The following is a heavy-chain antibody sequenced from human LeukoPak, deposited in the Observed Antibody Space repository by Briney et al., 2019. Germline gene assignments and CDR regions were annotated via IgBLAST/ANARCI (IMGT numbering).Heavy chain of an antibody. J-gene: IGHJ4*02. CDR2: IIPIFGTA. Sequence: GASVRVSCKASGGTFSSYAISWVRQAPGQGLEWMGGIIPIFGTANYAQKFQGRVTITTDESTSTAYMELSRLRSDDTAVYYCARGQRAAAENDFDYWGQGTLVTVSS. D-gene: IGHD6-13*01. V-gene: IGHV1-69*05. CDR3: ARGQRAAAENDFDY. CDR1: GGTFSSYA.